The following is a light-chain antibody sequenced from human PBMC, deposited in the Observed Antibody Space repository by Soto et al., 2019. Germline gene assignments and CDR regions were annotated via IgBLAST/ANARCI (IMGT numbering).Light chain of an antibody. Sequence: QSALTQPASVSGSPGQTITISCTGTSSDVGGYNYLSWYQQHPVKAPKVMIYEVSNRPSGVSNRFSGAKSVNTASLTISGLQAEDEAAYFCSSYTTSGTPVFGGGTKLTVL. CDR3: SSYTTSGTPV. J-gene: IGLJ3*02. CDR2: EVS. V-gene: IGLV2-14*01. CDR1: SSDVGGYNY.